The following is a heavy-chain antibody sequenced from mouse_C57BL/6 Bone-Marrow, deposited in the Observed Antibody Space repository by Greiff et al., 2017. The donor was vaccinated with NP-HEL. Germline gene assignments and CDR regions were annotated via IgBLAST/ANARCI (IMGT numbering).Heavy chain of an antibody. CDR2: INPDSSTI. Sequence: TASGVDFSRYWMSWVRRAPGKGLEWIGEINPDSSTINYAPSLKDKFIISRDNAKNTLYLQMSKVRSEDTALYYCARLTGTYYFDYWGKGTTLTVSS. V-gene: IGHV4-1*01. CDR1: GVDFSRYW. CDR3: ARLTGTYYFDY. J-gene: IGHJ2*01. D-gene: IGHD4-1*01.